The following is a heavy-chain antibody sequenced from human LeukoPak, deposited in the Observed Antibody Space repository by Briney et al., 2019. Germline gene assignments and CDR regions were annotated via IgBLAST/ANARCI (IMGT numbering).Heavy chain of an antibody. J-gene: IGHJ4*02. Sequence: PSETLSLTCTVSGGSISSYYWSWIRQPPGKGLEWMGYIYYSGSTNYNPSLKSRVTISVDTSKNQYPLKLSSVTAADTAVYYCARDQDYYRSGSYWSQGTLVTVSS. CDR3: ARDQDYYRSGSY. CDR1: GGSISSYY. CDR2: IYYSGST. D-gene: IGHD3-10*01. V-gene: IGHV4-59*01.